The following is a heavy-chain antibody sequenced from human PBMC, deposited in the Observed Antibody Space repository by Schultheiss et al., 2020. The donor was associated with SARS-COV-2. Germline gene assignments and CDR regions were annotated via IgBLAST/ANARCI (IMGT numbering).Heavy chain of an antibody. CDR2: INHSGST. CDR1: GFSLSTSGM. CDR3: ARAGRSNYRKYYYYVDV. V-gene: IGHV4-39*07. D-gene: IGHD4-11*01. J-gene: IGHJ6*03. Sequence: SGPTLVKPTQTLTLTCTFSGFSLSTSGMCVSWIRQPPGKGLEWIGEINHSGSTNYNPSLKSRVTISVDTSKNQFSLKLSSVTAADTAVYYCARAGRSNYRKYYYYVDVWGKGTTVTVSS.